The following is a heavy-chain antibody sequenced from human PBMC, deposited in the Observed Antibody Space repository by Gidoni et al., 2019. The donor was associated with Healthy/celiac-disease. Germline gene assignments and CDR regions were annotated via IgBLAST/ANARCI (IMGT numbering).Heavy chain of an antibody. CDR1: GFTFSSYS. Sequence: VQPVASGGGLVQPGRSLRLCCAASGFTFSSYSMHWVRQAPGKGLGRVAVISYDGSNKYYADSVKGRFTISRDNSKNTLYLQMNSLRAEDTAVYYCARVLGVHWGQGTLVTVSS. CDR3: ARVLGVH. D-gene: IGHD1-26*01. J-gene: IGHJ4*02. V-gene: IGHV3-30-3*01. CDR2: ISYDGSNK.